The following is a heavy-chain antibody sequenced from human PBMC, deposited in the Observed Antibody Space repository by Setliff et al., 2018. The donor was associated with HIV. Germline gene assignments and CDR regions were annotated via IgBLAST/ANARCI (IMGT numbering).Heavy chain of an antibody. J-gene: IGHJ3*02. Sequence: SETLSLTCTVSGGIISSDSFFWSWIRQPAGKGLEWIGHISATGSTNYNPSLKSRVTMSLDTSKNQFSLNLSSVTAADTAVYYCARAINKAFDIWGQGTMVTVSS. CDR1: GGIISSDSFF. CDR3: ARAINKAFDI. CDR2: ISATGST. V-gene: IGHV4-61*09.